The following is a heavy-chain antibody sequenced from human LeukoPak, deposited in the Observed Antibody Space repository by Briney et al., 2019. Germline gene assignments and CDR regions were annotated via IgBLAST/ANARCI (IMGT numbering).Heavy chain of an antibody. CDR3: ARHTYSSGWYPDY. CDR2: IYYSGST. J-gene: IGHJ4*02. V-gene: IGHV4-39*01. D-gene: IGHD6-19*01. Sequence: SETLSLTCTVSGGSISSGTYFWGWIRQPPGKGLEWIGSIYYSGSTYYNPSLKSRVTISVDTSKNQFSLKLSSVTAADTAVYYCARHTYSSGWYPDYWGQGTLVTVSS. CDR1: GGSISSGTYF.